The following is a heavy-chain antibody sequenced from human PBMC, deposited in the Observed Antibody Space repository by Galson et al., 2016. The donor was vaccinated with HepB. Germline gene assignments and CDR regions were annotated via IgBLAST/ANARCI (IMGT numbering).Heavy chain of an antibody. CDR1: GFSFSSYS. Sequence: SLRLSCAASGFSFSSYSMNWVRQAPGKGLEWVSYITSSSSTIYYADSVKGRFTISRDNAKHSLFLQMNSLREEDTAVYYCARDRGSGLFPYYGMDVWGRGTTVTVSS. J-gene: IGHJ6*02. CDR3: ARDRGSGLFPYYGMDV. V-gene: IGHV3-48*02. CDR2: ITSSSSTI. D-gene: IGHD6-19*01.